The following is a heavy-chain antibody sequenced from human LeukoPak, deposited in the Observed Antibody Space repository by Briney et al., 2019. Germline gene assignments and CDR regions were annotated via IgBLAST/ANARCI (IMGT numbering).Heavy chain of an antibody. J-gene: IGHJ5*02. CDR3: ARGFRGANWFDP. CDR2: ISTNGGRT. V-gene: IGHV3-64*01. Sequence: PGGSLRLSCAASGFTFSSYAMHWVRQAPGKGLECVSTISTNGGRTYYANSVKGRLTISRDNSKNTVYLQMGSLRAEDTALYYCARGFRGANWFDPWGQGTLVTVSS. CDR1: GFTFSSYA. D-gene: IGHD3-10*01.